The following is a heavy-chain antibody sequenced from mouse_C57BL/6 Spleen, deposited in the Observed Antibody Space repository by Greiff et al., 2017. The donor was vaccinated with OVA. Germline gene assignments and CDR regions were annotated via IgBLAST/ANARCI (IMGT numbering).Heavy chain of an antibody. Sequence: QVQLQQSGAELVRPGTSVKVSCKASGYAFTNYLIEWVKQRPGQGLEWIGVINPGSGGTNYNEKFKGKATLTAHKSSSTAYMQLSSLTSEDSAVYFCARGVYYFDDWGQGTTLTVSS. J-gene: IGHJ2*01. CDR3: ARGVYYFDD. CDR1: GYAFTNYL. CDR2: INPGSGGT. V-gene: IGHV1-54*01.